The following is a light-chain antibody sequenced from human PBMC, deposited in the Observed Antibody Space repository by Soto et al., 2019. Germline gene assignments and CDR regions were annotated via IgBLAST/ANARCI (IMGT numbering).Light chain of an antibody. Sequence: EIVMTQSPGTLSVSPGERATLSWRASHTVSRHLAWYQQRPGQAPRLLIFGASTRATGIPDRFSGSGSGTDFTLTISFLQSEDFAVYYCQQYNTWPLITFGPGTRLEIK. J-gene: IGKJ5*01. CDR2: GAS. CDR3: QQYNTWPLIT. V-gene: IGKV3-15*01. CDR1: HTVSRH.